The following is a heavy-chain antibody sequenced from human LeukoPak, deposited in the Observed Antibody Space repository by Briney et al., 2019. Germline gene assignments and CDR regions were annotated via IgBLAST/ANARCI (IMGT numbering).Heavy chain of an antibody. V-gene: IGHV3-66*01. CDR1: GFTVSGNY. CDR2: LYTCGST. Sequence: PGGSLRLSCAASGFTVSGNYMTWVRQAPGKGLAWVAVLYTCGSTFYADSVKGRFTISRDSSKNTLYLQMNSLRADDTAVYYCAKGARGNSISYCSGSSGFDSWGQGTLVTVSS. CDR3: AKGARGNSISYCSGSSGFDS. J-gene: IGHJ4*02. D-gene: IGHD2-15*01.